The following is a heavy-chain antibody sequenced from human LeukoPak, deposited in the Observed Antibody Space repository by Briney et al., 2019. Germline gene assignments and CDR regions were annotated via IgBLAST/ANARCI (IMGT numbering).Heavy chain of an antibody. D-gene: IGHD5-18*01. CDR2: VHNNGET. Sequence: PSETLSLTCTVSGGPISSYYWSWIRQPPAKGLEWIAYVHNNGETKHNPSLKSRDTISVDTPNNQISLRLSPVTAADTAMYYCARQPAATAAFDIWGRGTMVTVSS. J-gene: IGHJ3*02. V-gene: IGHV4-59*08. CDR3: ARQPAATAAFDI. CDR1: GGPISSYY.